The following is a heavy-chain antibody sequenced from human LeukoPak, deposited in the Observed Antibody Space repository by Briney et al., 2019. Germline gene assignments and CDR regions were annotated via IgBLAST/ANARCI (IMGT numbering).Heavy chain of an antibody. D-gene: IGHD3-10*01. V-gene: IGHV4-4*02. CDR2: INHSGST. Sequence: SETLSLTCAVSGGSISSSNWWSWIRQPPGKGLEWIGEINHSGSTNYNPSLKSRVTISVDTSKNQFSLKLSSVTAADTAVYYCARRVRGTLGGAFDIWGQGTMVTVSS. CDR1: GGSISSSNW. CDR3: ARRVRGTLGGAFDI. J-gene: IGHJ3*02.